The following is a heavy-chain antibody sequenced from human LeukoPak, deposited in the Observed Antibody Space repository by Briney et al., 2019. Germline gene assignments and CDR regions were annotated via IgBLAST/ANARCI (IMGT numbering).Heavy chain of an antibody. V-gene: IGHV5-51*03. CDR1: GYTFYMYW. D-gene: IGHD5-24*01. CDR2: IYPGDSDA. Sequence: KPGESLNISCKASGYTFYMYWIAWVRQMPGKGLEWMGIIYPGDSDARYSPSFQGQVTISADKSISTAYLQWSTLKASDTAKYYCARRGRDGDNYYFFDSWGQGTLVTVSS. CDR3: ARRGRDGDNYYFFDS. J-gene: IGHJ4*02.